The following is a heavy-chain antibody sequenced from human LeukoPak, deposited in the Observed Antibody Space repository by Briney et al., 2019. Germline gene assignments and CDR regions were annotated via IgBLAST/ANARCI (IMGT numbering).Heavy chain of an antibody. V-gene: IGHV1-18*01. J-gene: IGHJ4*02. Sequence: GGSLRLSCAASGFTFNNYGLQWVRQAPGQGLEWVGWIRGDNGNTNYAQKFQGRVTMTTETSTSTAYMELGSLGSDETAVYYCARVDLLTGYYFFDYWGQGTLVTVSS. CDR1: GFTFNNYG. CDR3: ARVDLLTGYYFFDY. D-gene: IGHD3-9*01. CDR2: IRGDNGNT.